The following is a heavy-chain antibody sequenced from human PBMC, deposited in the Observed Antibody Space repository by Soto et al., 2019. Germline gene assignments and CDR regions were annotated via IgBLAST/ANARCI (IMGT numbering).Heavy chain of an antibody. CDR3: ARRRCYDSSGYYLGAFDI. Sequence: SETLSLTCTVSGGSISSYYWSWIRQPPGKGLEWIGYIYYSGSTNYNPSLKSRVTISVDTSKNQFSLKLSSVTAADTAVYYCARRRCYDSSGYYLGAFDIWGQGTMVTVSS. J-gene: IGHJ3*02. CDR2: IYYSGST. D-gene: IGHD3-22*01. CDR1: GGSISSYY. V-gene: IGHV4-59*01.